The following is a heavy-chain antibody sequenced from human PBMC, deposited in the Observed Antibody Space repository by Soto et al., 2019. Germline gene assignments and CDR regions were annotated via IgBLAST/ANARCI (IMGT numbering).Heavy chain of an antibody. CDR3: ARDSDYGSDY. J-gene: IGHJ4*02. CDR2: IYYSGST. V-gene: IGHV4-59*01. CDR1: GGSISSYY. Sequence: SETLSLTCTVSGGSISSYYWSWIRQPPGKGLEWIGYIYYSGSTNYNPSLKSRVTISVDTSKNQFSLKLSSVTAADTAVYYCARDSDYGSDYWGQGTLVTVSS. D-gene: IGHD4-17*01.